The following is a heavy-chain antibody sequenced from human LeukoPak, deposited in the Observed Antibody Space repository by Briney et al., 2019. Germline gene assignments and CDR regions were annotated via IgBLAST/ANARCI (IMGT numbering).Heavy chain of an antibody. J-gene: IGHJ4*02. Sequence: GGSLRLSCAASGFTFDDYGMSWVRQAPGKGLEWVSGINWNGGSIGYADSVKGRFTISRDNAKNSLYLQMNSLRAEDTALYYCARGLYYYDSSGYYDPRPFWGQGTLVTVSS. V-gene: IGHV3-20*04. D-gene: IGHD3-22*01. CDR1: GFTFDDYG. CDR2: INWNGGSI. CDR3: ARGLYYYDSSGYYDPRPF.